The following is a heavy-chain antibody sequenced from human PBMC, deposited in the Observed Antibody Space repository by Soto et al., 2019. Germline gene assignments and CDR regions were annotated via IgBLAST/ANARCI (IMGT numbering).Heavy chain of an antibody. CDR2: ISAYNGNT. CDR3: ARDGYCSGGSCYPYYYYGMDV. D-gene: IGHD2-15*01. J-gene: IGHJ6*02. CDR1: GYTFTSYG. Sequence: QVQLVQSGAEVKKPGASVKVSCKASGYTFTSYGISWVRQAPGQGLEWMGWISAYNGNTNYAQKLQGRVTMTTDTSTSKAYMELRSLRSDDTAVYYCARDGYCSGGSCYPYYYYGMDVWGQGTTVTVSS. V-gene: IGHV1-18*01.